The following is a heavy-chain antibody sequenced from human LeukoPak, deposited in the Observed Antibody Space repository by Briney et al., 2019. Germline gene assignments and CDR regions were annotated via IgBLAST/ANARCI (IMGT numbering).Heavy chain of an antibody. D-gene: IGHD6-19*01. V-gene: IGHV3-23*01. CDR1: GFTFSSYA. CDR2: ISGSGTST. CDR3: ARPSVAGFNRFDP. Sequence: PGGSLRLSCAASGFTFSSYAMHWVRQAPGKGLEWVSAISGSGTSTYYADSVKGRFTISRDNSKNTLYLQMNSLRVEDTAVYYCARPSVAGFNRFDPWGQGTLVTVSS. J-gene: IGHJ5*02.